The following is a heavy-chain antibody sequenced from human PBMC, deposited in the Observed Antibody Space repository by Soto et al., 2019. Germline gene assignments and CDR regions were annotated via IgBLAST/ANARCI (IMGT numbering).Heavy chain of an antibody. Sequence: ASVKVSCKASGYTFTGYYMHWVRQAPGQGLEWMGWINPNSGGTNYAQKFQGGDTMTRDTSISTAYMELSRLRSDDTAVYYCARGEVVAATPGWFDPWGQGTLVTVSS. CDR1: GYTFTGYY. D-gene: IGHD2-15*01. V-gene: IGHV1-2*02. CDR3: ARGEVVAATPGWFDP. CDR2: INPNSGGT. J-gene: IGHJ5*02.